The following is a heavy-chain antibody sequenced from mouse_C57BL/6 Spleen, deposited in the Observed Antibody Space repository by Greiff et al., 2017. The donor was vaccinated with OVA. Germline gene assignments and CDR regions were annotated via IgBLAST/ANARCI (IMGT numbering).Heavy chain of an antibody. V-gene: IGHV1-50*01. CDR1: GYTFTSYW. J-gene: IGHJ2*01. Sequence: VQLQQPGAELVKPGASVKLSCKASGYTFTSYWMQWVKQRPGQGLEWIGEIDPSDSYTNYNQKFKGKATLTVDTSSSTAYMQLSSLTSEDSAVYYCARDHYYFDYWGQGTTLTVSS. CDR2: IDPSDSYT. CDR3: ARDHYYFDY.